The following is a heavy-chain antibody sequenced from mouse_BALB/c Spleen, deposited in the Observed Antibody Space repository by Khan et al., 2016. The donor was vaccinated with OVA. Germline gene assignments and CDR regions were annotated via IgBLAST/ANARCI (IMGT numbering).Heavy chain of an antibody. D-gene: IGHD2-3*01. CDR2: IYPGSGYT. J-gene: IGHJ2*01. Sequence: QVQLQQSRTELARPGASVKLSCKASGYTFTDYYIYWVKQRTGQGLEWIGEIYPGSGYTYYTEKFKGKATLTPDKSSSTPYMQLSRLTSEASAVYFCASMDTTSLDCWGQGTTLTLSS. V-gene: IGHV1-76*01. CDR3: ASMDTTSLDC. CDR1: GYTFTDYY.